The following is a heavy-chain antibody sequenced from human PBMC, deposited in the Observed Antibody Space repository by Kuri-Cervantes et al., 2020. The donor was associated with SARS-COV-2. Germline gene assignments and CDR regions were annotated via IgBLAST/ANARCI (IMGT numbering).Heavy chain of an antibody. CDR3: ARPGGFLDV. J-gene: IGHJ6*04. Sequence: ESLKISCTVSGGSISSSSYYWGWIRQPPGKGLEWIGSIYYSGSTYYNPSLKSRVTISVDTSKNQFSLKLSSVTAADTAVYYCARPGGFLDVWGKGTTVTVSS. D-gene: IGHD4-23*01. CDR1: GGSISSSSYY. CDR2: IYYSGST. V-gene: IGHV4-39*01.